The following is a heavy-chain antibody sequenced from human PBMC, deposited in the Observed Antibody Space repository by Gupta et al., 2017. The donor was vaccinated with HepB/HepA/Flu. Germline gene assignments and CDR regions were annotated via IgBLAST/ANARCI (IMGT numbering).Heavy chain of an antibody. CDR3: GSQGPRGELFS. CDR2: IGTDQDRFTI. CDR1: GFIFSSYS. J-gene: IGHJ4*02. Sequence: QLVESGGGLVQPGGSLRLSCAASGFIFSSYSMNWVRQAPGKGLEWLSYIGTDQDRFTIRYRDSLVGRFTISRENAKNLLFLQMNSLRDEDTAVYYWGSQGPRGELFSWGQGTLVTVSS. V-gene: IGHV3-48*02. D-gene: IGHD1-7*01.